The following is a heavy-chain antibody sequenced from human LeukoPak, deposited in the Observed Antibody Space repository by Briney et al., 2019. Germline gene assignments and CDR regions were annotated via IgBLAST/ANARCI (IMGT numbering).Heavy chain of an antibody. CDR3: ARVYSSSSQYYYYYYMDV. J-gene: IGHJ6*03. Sequence: PSETLSLTCTVSGGSISSYYWRWIRQPPGKGLEWIGYIYYSGSTNYNPSLKSRVTISVDTSKNQFSLKLSSVTAADTAVYYCARVYSSSSQYYYYYYMDVWGKGTTVTVSS. D-gene: IGHD6-6*01. CDR1: GGSISSYY. CDR2: IYYSGST. V-gene: IGHV4-59*01.